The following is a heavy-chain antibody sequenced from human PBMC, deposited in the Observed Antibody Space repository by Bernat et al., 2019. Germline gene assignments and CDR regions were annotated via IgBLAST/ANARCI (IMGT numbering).Heavy chain of an antibody. CDR3: ASTLEVGATYY. Sequence: QLQLQESGPGLVKPSETLSLTCTVSGGSINSSSYYWGWIRQPPGKGLEWIGSIYYSGSTYYNPSLKSRVTISVDTSKNQFSLKLSSVTAADTAVYYCASTLEVGATYYWGQGTLVTVSS. CDR2: IYYSGST. CDR1: GGSINSSSYY. V-gene: IGHV4-39*01. J-gene: IGHJ4*02. D-gene: IGHD1-26*01.